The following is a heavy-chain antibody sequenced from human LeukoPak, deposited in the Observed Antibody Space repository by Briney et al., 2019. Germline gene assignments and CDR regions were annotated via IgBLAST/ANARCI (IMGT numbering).Heavy chain of an antibody. CDR2: IYYSGST. V-gene: IGHV4-59*08. D-gene: IGHD3-3*01. CDR1: GGSISSYY. CDR3: ARHGVGIIYDFWSGYYNWFDP. Sequence: SETLSLTCTVSGGSISSYYWSWIRQPPGKGLERIGYIYYSGSTNYTPSLKSRVTISVDTSKNQFSLKLSSVTAADTAVYYCARHGVGIIYDFWSGYYNWFDPWGQGTLVTVSS. J-gene: IGHJ5*02.